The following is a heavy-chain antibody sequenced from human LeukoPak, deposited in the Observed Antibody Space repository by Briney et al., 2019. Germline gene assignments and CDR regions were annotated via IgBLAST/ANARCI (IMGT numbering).Heavy chain of an antibody. CDR2: IFTSGST. V-gene: IGHV4-4*07. CDR3: TRDPPACITTSCYGGTWFDP. J-gene: IGHJ5*02. CDR1: GAAISSFY. D-gene: IGHD2-2*01. Sequence: SETPSLTCTVPGAAISSFYWSWVRQPAGKGLQWIARIFTSGSTHYNPSLKSRVTMSVDTSMNQLSLNLSSVTSADTAVYYCTRDPPACITTSCYGGTWFDPWGQGTLVTVSS.